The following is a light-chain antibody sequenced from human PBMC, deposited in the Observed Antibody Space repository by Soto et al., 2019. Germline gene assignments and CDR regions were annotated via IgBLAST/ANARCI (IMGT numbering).Light chain of an antibody. J-gene: IGLJ3*02. V-gene: IGLV2-11*01. Sequence: QSALTQPRSLSGSPGQSVTISCTGNSNAVGGYNYVSWYQQHPGKAPKLMIYAVTKRPSGVPDHFSGSKSGNTASLTISGLQAEDEADYYCCSYAGSYTWVFGGGTKLTVL. CDR1: SNAVGGYNY. CDR2: AVT. CDR3: CSYAGSYTWV.